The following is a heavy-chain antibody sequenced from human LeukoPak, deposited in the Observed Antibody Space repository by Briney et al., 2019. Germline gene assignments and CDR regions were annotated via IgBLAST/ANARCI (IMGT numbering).Heavy chain of an antibody. Sequence: PSETLSLTCAVYGGSFSGYFWSWIRPPPGKGVEWIGEINQSGRTNYNLSLKSRGPISVDTTKNQYSLKLRTVTAADTAVYYRARRRVRGVLIVLSWFDPWGQGTLVTVSS. CDR3: ARRRVRGVLIVLSWFDP. D-gene: IGHD3-10*01. J-gene: IGHJ5*02. V-gene: IGHV4-34*01. CDR2: INQSGRT. CDR1: GGSFSGYF.